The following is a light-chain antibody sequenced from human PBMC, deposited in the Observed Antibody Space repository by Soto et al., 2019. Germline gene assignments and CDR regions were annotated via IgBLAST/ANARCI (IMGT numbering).Light chain of an antibody. CDR1: QSVLYSSNNKNY. J-gene: IGKJ1*01. CDR3: QQYYSTPPT. V-gene: IGKV4-1*01. Sequence: DIVMTQSPDSLAVSLGERATINCKSSQSVLYSSNNKNYLAWYQQKPGQPPKLFIYWASTPESGVPDRFSGSGSGTDFTLTISSLQAGDVAVYYCQQYYSTPPTFGQGTKVDIK. CDR2: WAS.